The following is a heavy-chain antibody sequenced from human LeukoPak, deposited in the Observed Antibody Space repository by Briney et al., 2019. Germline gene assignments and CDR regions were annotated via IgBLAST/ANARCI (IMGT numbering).Heavy chain of an antibody. V-gene: IGHV4-34*01. CDR3: ARGLGSWKY. Sequence: KPSETLSLTCAVDGGSFSVYYWGWIRQPPGKGLEWIGEINHSGSTNYNPSLTSRVTISVDTSKNQFSLKLSSVTAADTAVYYCARGLGSWKYWGQGTLVTVSS. J-gene: IGHJ4*02. CDR2: INHSGST. D-gene: IGHD6-13*01. CDR1: GGSFSVYY.